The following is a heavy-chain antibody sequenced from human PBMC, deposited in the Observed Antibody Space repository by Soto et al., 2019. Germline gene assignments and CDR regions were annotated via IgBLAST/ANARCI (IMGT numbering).Heavy chain of an antibody. CDR3: ARDVTDIVVVVAATSYYYGLDV. CDR2: ISYDGSNK. D-gene: IGHD2-15*01. Sequence: SLRLSCVASGFTFSSYAMHWVRQAPGKGLEWVAVISYDGSNKYYADSVKGRFTISRDNSKNTLYLQMNSLRAEDTAVYYCARDVTDIVVVVAATSYYYGLDVWGQGTTVTVSS. J-gene: IGHJ6*02. CDR1: GFTFSSYA. V-gene: IGHV3-30-3*01.